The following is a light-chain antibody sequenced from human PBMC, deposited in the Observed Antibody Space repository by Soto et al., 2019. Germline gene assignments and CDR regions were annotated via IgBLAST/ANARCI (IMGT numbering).Light chain of an antibody. CDR3: AAWDDNLNSDV. CDR1: TSNIGTFY. CDR2: LGD. Sequence: QSVLTQPPSASATPGQTVTIPCSGSTSNIGTFYVYWYQHLPGTAPRLLIYLGDQRASGVSDRFSGSKSGTSASLAINGLRSDDEADYYCAAWDDNLNSDVFGSGTKLTVL. J-gene: IGLJ1*01. V-gene: IGLV1-47*02.